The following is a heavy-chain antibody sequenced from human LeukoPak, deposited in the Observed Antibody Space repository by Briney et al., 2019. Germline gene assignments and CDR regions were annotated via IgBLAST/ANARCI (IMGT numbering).Heavy chain of an antibody. D-gene: IGHD6-13*01. CDR1: GFTVSSNC. J-gene: IGHJ4*02. Sequence: GGSLILSCAASGFTVSSNCMSWVRQAPGKGLEWVSVIYSGGRTYCADSVKGRFTTSRDNSKNTLYLQMSSLRAEDTAVYYCAMCSAATGTVYWGQGTLVTVSS. V-gene: IGHV3-66*01. CDR3: AMCSAATGTVY. CDR2: IYSGGRT.